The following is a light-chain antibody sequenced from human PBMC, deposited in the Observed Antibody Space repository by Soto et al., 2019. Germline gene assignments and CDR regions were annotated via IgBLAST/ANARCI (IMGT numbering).Light chain of an antibody. J-gene: IGKJ4*01. CDR1: QILSGTY. CDR2: AAS. CDR3: QHYVSSPFT. Sequence: DIVLTQSPDTLSLSPGESATLSCRASQILSGTYLAWYQQKLGQSPRLLIYAASTRATGVPDRFSGSGSGTDFTLTISRLEPEDFAVYYCQHYVSSPFTFGGGTKVEIK. V-gene: IGKV3-20*01.